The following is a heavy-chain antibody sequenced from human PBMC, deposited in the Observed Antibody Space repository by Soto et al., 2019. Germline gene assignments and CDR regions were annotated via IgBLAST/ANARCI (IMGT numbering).Heavy chain of an antibody. J-gene: IGHJ5*02. Sequence: SETLSLTCAVSNYSISSGYYWGWIRQPPEKGLEYIGSIFHTGSTYYNPSLKSRVIISVDTSKNQFSLRLNSVTAADKAVYYCVRDGTKTLRDWFDPWGQGISVTVSS. CDR2: IFHTGST. CDR1: NYSISSGYY. D-gene: IGHD1-1*01. V-gene: IGHV4-38-2*01. CDR3: VRDGTKTLRDWFDP.